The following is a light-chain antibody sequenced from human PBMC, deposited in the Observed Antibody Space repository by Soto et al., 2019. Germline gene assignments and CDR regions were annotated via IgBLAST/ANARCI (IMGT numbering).Light chain of an antibody. V-gene: IGKV1-39*01. J-gene: IGKJ3*01. CDR2: AAS. Sequence: DIPMTQSPSSLSASVGDRVTITCRASQSISSYLNWYQQKPGKAPKLLMYAASSLHSGVPSRFSGSGSGTDFTLTISSLQPEDFATYYCQQSYSTPFTFGPGTKVDIK. CDR1: QSISSY. CDR3: QQSYSTPFT.